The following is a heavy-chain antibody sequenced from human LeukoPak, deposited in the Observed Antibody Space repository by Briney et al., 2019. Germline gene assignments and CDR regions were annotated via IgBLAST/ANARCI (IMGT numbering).Heavy chain of an antibody. V-gene: IGHV3-23*01. CDR3: AHLTRGYSDSDYGS. D-gene: IGHD5-12*01. Sequence: GGSLRLSCAASGFRFSNYALTWVRQVPGKGLEWVSTISGSGGNIYYADSVKGRFTISRDNSKNTLFLQMNSLRAEDTAMFYCAHLTRGYSDSDYGSWGQGTLVTVSS. J-gene: IGHJ5*02. CDR2: ISGSGGNI. CDR1: GFRFSNYA.